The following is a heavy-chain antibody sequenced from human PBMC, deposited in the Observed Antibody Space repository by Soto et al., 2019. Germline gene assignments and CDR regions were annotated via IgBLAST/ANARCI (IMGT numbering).Heavy chain of an antibody. CDR3: AHSAGLQGSGDGGCFDH. CDR2: IYWDDDK. J-gene: IGHJ4*02. D-gene: IGHD6-25*01. V-gene: IGHV2-5*02. CDR1: GFSLSTSGVG. Sequence: QITLKESGPTRVRPTQTLTLTCTFSGFSLSTSGVGVGWIRQPPGKALEWLAFIYWDDDKRYSPSLRSRLTSTKDTSRHAVVLTITRMDPVDTASSYCAHSAGLQGSGDGGCFDHWGLGTLVTVSS.